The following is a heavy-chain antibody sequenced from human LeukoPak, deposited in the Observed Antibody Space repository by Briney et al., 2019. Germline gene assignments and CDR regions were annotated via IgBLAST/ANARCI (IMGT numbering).Heavy chain of an antibody. J-gene: IGHJ4*02. D-gene: IGHD5-12*01. CDR1: GFTFSSYA. Sequence: PGGSLRLSCAASGFTFSSYAMYWVRQAPGKGLEWVAVISYDESDKFYADSVKGRFTVSRDSSKNTLYLQMNSLRPEDTAVYYCARARPSMWIDYWGQGTLVTVSS. CDR2: ISYDESDK. CDR3: ARARPSMWIDY. V-gene: IGHV3-30*04.